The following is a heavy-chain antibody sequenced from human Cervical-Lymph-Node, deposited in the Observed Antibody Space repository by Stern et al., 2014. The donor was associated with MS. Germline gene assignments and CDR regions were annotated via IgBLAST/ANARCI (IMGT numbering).Heavy chain of an antibody. V-gene: IGHV1-46*02. CDR2: IIPSVAT. CDR3: AVRYCSGGRCYSVPDV. Sequence: QMQLEESGSEVKKPGASVKVSCKASEYTHNNYLIHWVRQAPGQRPDWMGVIIPSVATHYAQKDQDRVTMTTDASTSAFYIELSRLRSEDTAVYYCAVRYCSGGRCYSVPDVWGQGTTVIVSS. D-gene: IGHD2-15*01. CDR1: EYTHNNYL. J-gene: IGHJ6*02.